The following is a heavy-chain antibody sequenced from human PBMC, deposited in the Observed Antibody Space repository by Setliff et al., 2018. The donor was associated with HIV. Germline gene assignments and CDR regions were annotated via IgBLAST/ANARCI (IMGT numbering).Heavy chain of an antibody. CDR2: VSGGGTAT. V-gene: IGHV3-23*01. J-gene: IGHJ4*02. CDR1: GFTFSGFA. CDR3: AKGLDYYDSSGYSYFRL. Sequence: GGSLRLSCAASGFTFSGFAMNWVRHAPGKGLEWVSAVSGGGTATEYAGSVQGRFTISRDNSKNALYLEMNNLRAEDTAIYYCAKGLDYYDSSGYSYFRLWGQGTLVTVYS. D-gene: IGHD3-22*01.